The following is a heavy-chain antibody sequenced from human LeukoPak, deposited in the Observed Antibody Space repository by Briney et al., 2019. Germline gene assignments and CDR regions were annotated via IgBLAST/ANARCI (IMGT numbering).Heavy chain of an antibody. Sequence: SETLSLTCRVSGDSINTSYWSWIRQPPGQALEWIGYINNIGSTNYNPSLKSRVTMSVDTSEKQFSLQLTSVTAADTALYYCARLVDYTTGWYRSYHFDSWGQGTLVTVSS. CDR1: GDSINTSY. CDR2: INNIGST. CDR3: ARLVDYTTGWYRSYHFDS. J-gene: IGHJ4*02. V-gene: IGHV4-4*09. D-gene: IGHD6-19*01.